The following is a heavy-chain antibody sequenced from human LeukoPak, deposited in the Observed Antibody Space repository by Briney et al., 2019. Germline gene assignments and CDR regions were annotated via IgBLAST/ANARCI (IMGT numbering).Heavy chain of an antibody. CDR3: ERDRYRNYYFDY. J-gene: IGHJ4*02. Sequence: GGSLRLSCAASGFTFSNYAVHWVRQAPGKGLEWVAVISYDGSNKYYADSVKGRFTISRDNSKNTLYLQMNSLRAEDTAVYYCERDRYRNYYFDYWGQGTLVTVSS. D-gene: IGHD3-16*02. V-gene: IGHV3-30-3*01. CDR2: ISYDGSNK. CDR1: GFTFSNYA.